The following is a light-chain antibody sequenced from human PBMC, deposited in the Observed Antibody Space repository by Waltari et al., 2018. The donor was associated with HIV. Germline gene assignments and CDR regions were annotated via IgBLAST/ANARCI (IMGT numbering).Light chain of an antibody. CDR3: NSRDSSGHWF. CDR2: GEN. CDR1: SVRSYY. J-gene: IGLJ3*02. V-gene: IGLV3-19*01. Sequence: SSELAQDPAVSMALGQTVRITCQGDSVRSYYASWYQQKPGQAPVLVVYGENNRPSGIPDRFSGSRSGNTASLTIAGAQTEDEADYYCNSRDSSGHWFFGGGTKVTVL.